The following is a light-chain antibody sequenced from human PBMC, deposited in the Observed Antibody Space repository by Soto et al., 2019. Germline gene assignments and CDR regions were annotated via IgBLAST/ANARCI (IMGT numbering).Light chain of an antibody. Sequence: DIQMTQSPSSVSASVGDRVTITCRASQGISTLLTWYHQKPGKAPNLLIHTASSLQSGVPSRFSGSGSGTDFTLTISSLQPEDFATYYCQQANSFPLTFGGGTKVEIK. CDR3: QQANSFPLT. J-gene: IGKJ4*01. V-gene: IGKV1-12*01. CDR2: TAS. CDR1: QGISTL.